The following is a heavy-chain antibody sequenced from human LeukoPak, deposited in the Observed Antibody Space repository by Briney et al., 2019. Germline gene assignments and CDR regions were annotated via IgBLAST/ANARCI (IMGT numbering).Heavy chain of an antibody. CDR2: IYHNGIT. Sequence: NTSETLSPTCSVSTCSSSSVGYFRSWIRQPPGKILEWIGYIYHNGITYYNPSIKRRVTISVDRSKNQFSLKLSSVTAADTAVYYCARDPTWELQHDAFDIWGQGTMVTVSS. CDR1: TCSSSSVGYF. J-gene: IGHJ3*02. V-gene: IGHV4-30-2*01. D-gene: IGHD1-26*01. CDR3: ARDPTWELQHDAFDI.